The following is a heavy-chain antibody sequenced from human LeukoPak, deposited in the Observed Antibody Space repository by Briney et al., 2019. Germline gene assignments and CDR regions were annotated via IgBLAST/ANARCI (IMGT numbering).Heavy chain of an antibody. CDR1: GFTFSSHW. CDR3: ARWEYYYDSSGYFLPYYFDY. D-gene: IGHD3-22*01. Sequence: GGSLRLSCAASGFTFSSHWMTWVRQAPGKGLEWVANIKEDGTRKNYVDSVKGRFTISRDNAKNSLYLQMNSLRAEDTAVYYCARWEYYYDSSGYFLPYYFDYWGQGTLVTVSS. CDR2: IKEDGTRK. V-gene: IGHV3-7*03. J-gene: IGHJ4*02.